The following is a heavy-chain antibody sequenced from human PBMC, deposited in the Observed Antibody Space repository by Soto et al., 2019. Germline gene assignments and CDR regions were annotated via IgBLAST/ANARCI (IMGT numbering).Heavy chain of an antibody. V-gene: IGHV4-30-4*01. CDR2: IYYSGST. D-gene: IGHD3-10*01. Sequence: QVQLQESGPGLVKPSQTLSLTCTVSGGSISSGDYYWSWIRQPPGKGLEWIGYIYYSGSTYYNPSLQSRVTISVDTSKNQFSLKLSSVTAADTAVYYCARGFLWFGAPVGMDVWGQGTTVTVSS. J-gene: IGHJ6*02. CDR3: ARGFLWFGAPVGMDV. CDR1: GGSISSGDYY.